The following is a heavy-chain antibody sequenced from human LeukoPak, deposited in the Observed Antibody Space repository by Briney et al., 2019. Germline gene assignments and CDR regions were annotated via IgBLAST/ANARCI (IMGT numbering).Heavy chain of an antibody. CDR2: MNPNSGNT. V-gene: IGHV1-8*01. CDR1: GYTFTSYD. Sequence: ASVKVSCKASGYTFTSYDINWVRQATGQGLEWMGWMNPNSGNTGYAQKFQGRVTITRNTSISTAYMELSSLRSGDTAVYYCARGMDSYGYDYWGQGTLVTVSS. J-gene: IGHJ4*02. D-gene: IGHD5-18*01. CDR3: ARGMDSYGYDY.